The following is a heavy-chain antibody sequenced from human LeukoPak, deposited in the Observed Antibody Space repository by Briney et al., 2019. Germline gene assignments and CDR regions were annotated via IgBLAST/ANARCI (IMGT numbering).Heavy chain of an antibody. CDR1: GFTLSSSE. CDR2: INLNGTTI. CDR3: ARSHPDTPKAPEY. D-gene: IGHD2-2*02. J-gene: IGHJ4*02. Sequence: PGGSLRLSCAAPGFTLSSSEMNWVRQAPGKGVGWVSYINLNGTTIYYADSVRGRFTISRDNAKNSVYQQMNSLRADDTAVYYCARSHPDTPKAPEYWAQGTLVTVSS. V-gene: IGHV3-48*03.